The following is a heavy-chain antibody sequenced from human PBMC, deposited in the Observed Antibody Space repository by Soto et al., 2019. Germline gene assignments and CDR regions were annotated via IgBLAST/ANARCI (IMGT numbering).Heavy chain of an antibody. CDR2: TYYRSKWYN. D-gene: IGHD5-12*01. Sequence: PSQTLSLTCAISGDSVSSNSAAWNWIRQSPSRGLEWLGRTYYRSKWYNDYAVSVKSRITINPDTSKNQFSLQLNSVTPEDTAVYYCARDPIVDTIFRGPRYYYGMDVWGQGTTVTVSS. CDR1: GDSVSSNSAA. V-gene: IGHV6-1*01. J-gene: IGHJ6*02. CDR3: ARDPIVDTIFRGPRYYYGMDV.